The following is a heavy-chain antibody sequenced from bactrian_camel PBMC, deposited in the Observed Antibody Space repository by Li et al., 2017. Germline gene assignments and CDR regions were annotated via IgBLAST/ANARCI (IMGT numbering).Heavy chain of an antibody. Sequence: HVQLVESGGGSVQVGGSLRLSCVATGSVYNDICMGWVRRAPGKGLEWVSSTGGTTSYTDSVKGRFTFSSDNAKNTVYLQMNSLKLEDTAVYYCARGVGAGDFGMDYWGEGTQVTVS. D-gene: IGHD3*01. CDR1: GSVYNDIC. J-gene: IGHJ7*01. V-gene: IGHV3S53*01. CDR2: STGGTT.